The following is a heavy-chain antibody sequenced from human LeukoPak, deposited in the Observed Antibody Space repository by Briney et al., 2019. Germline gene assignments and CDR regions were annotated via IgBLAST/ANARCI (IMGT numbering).Heavy chain of an antibody. CDR1: GGTFSSYA. CDR2: IIPIFGTA. Sequence: GASVKVSCKASGGTFSSYAISWVRQAPGQGLEWMGGIIPIFGTANYAQKFQGRVTITADESTSTAYMELSSLRSEDTAVYYCAKDSLIQQLVPYFQHWGQGTLVTVSS. D-gene: IGHD6-13*01. J-gene: IGHJ1*01. V-gene: IGHV1-69*01. CDR3: AKDSLIQQLVPYFQH.